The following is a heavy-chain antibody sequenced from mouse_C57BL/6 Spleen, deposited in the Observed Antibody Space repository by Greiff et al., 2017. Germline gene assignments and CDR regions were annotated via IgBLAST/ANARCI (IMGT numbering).Heavy chain of an antibody. J-gene: IGHJ2*01. CDR2: INPGSGGT. CDR1: GYAFTNYL. D-gene: IGHD2-4*01. CDR3: AGEGNDYDGYDFDY. V-gene: IGHV1-54*01. Sequence: QVQLQQSGAELVRPGTSVKVSCKASGYAFTNYLIECVKQRPGQGLEWIGVINPGSGGTNYNEKFKGKATLTADKSSSTAYMPLSSLTSEDSAVFFGAGEGNDYDGYDFDYWGQGTTLTVSS.